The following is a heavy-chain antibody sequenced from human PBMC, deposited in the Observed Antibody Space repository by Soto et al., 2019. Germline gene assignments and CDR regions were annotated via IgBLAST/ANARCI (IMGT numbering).Heavy chain of an antibody. D-gene: IGHD2-8*01. V-gene: IGHV1-69*01. Sequence: QVQLVQSGAEVKKPGSSVKVSCKASGGTFSSYAISWVRQAPGQRPEWMGGIIPIFGTANYAQKFQGRVTITADESTSTAYMELSSLRSEDTAVYYCARSYCTNGVCYYYYGMDVWGQGTTVTVSS. CDR3: ARSYCTNGVCYYYYGMDV. CDR1: GGTFSSYA. J-gene: IGHJ6*02. CDR2: IIPIFGTA.